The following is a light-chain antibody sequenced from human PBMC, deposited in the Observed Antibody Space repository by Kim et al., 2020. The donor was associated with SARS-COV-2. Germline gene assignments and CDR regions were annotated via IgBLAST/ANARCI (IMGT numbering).Light chain of an antibody. CDR3: QQYTHSLR. J-gene: IGKJ2*03. V-gene: IGKV3-15*01. CDR1: QSVSST. Sequence: EIVMTQHQATPSVPTAARTTLSCRASQSVSSTLAHYQQQPGQAPRILIYGASTRATGIPARFSGSGSGTEFTLTISSLQSADFAGYYSQQYTHSLRFGQGTTL. CDR2: GAS.